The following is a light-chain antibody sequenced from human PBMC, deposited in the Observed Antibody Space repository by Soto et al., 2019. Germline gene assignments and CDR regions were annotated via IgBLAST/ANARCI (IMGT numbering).Light chain of an antibody. CDR3: SSYAGSNILV. CDR2: EVT. Sequence: QSALTQPPSASGSPGQSVTISCTGTSSDVGGYNYVSWYQQHPGKVPKLMIYEVTKRPSGVPDRFCGSKSGNTASLTVSGLQAEDEADYYCSSYAGSNILVFGGGTKLTVL. J-gene: IGLJ3*02. V-gene: IGLV2-8*01. CDR1: SSDVGGYNY.